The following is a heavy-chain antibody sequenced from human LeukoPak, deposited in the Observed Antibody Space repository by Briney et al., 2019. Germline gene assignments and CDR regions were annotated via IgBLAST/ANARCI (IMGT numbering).Heavy chain of an antibody. D-gene: IGHD3-3*01. J-gene: IGHJ4*02. Sequence: GGSLRLSCAASGFTVSSNYMSWVRQAPGKGLEWVSVIYSGGSTYYADSMKGRFTISRDNSKNTLYLQMNSLRAEDTAVYYCARSSGYYTCYFDYWGQGTLVTVSS. CDR3: ARSSGYYTCYFDY. V-gene: IGHV3-53*01. CDR2: IYSGGST. CDR1: GFTVSSNY.